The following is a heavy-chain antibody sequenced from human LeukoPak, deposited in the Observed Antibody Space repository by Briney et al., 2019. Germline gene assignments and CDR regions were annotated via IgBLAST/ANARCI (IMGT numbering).Heavy chain of an antibody. V-gene: IGHV4-39*01. D-gene: IGHD3-10*01. CDR1: GGSISTRSYY. Sequence: SETLSLTCTASGGSISTRSYYWGWIRQPPGKGLEWIGNINDSGDTYYNPSLKSRITISVDTSKNQFSLKMSSVTAADAAIYYCAVGYYYGYSYWGQGTLVTVSS. CDR2: INDSGDT. CDR3: AVGYYYGYSY. J-gene: IGHJ4*02.